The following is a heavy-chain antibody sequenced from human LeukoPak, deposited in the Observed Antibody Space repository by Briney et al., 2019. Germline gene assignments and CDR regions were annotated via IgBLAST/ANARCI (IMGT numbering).Heavy chain of an antibody. J-gene: IGHJ4*02. D-gene: IGHD3-3*01. CDR1: GFTVSSNY. Sequence: GGSLRLSCAASGFTVSSNYMSWVRQAPGKGLGWVSVIYSGGSTYYADSVKGRFTISRHNSKNTLYLQMNSLRAEDTAVYYCARGGDFWSGYYPDYWGQGTLVTVSS. CDR2: IYSGGST. V-gene: IGHV3-53*04. CDR3: ARGGDFWSGYYPDY.